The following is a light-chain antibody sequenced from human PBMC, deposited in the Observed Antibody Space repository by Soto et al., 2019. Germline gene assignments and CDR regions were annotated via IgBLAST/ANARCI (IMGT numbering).Light chain of an antibody. CDR3: QSYDSSLSGVV. CDR1: SSNIGAGYD. Sequence: QSALTQPPSVSGAPGQRVTISCTGSSSNIGAGYDVHWYQQLPGIAPKLLIYDSSNRPSGVPDRFSGSKSGTSASLAITGLQAEDEADYYCQSYDSSLSGVVFGGGTKLTVL. J-gene: IGLJ2*01. CDR2: DSS. V-gene: IGLV1-40*01.